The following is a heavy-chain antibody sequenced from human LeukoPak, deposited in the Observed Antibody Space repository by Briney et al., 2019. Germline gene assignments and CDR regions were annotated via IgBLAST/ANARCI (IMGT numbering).Heavy chain of an antibody. J-gene: IGHJ4*02. CDR3: ACMERGIYYSSSWPPNY. V-gene: IGHV4-39*07. Sequence: PSETLSLTCSVSGGSISGSLYYWGWVRQPPGKGLEWIGAIYYTGNTFYNPSLKSRVTISMDTSKNQFSLKLSSVTAADTAVYYCACMERGIYYSSSWPPNYWGQGTLVTVSS. CDR1: GGSISGSLYY. D-gene: IGHD6-13*01. CDR2: IYYTGNT.